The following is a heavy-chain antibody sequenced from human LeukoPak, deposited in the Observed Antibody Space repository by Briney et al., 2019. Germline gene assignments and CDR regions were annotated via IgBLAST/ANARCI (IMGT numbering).Heavy chain of an antibody. V-gene: IGHV1-8*01. D-gene: IGHD6-19*01. J-gene: IGHJ3*02. Sequence: ASVKVSCKASGYTFTSYDINWVRQATGQGLEWMGWMNPNSGNTGYAQKFQGRVTMTRNTSISTAYMELSSLRSEDTAVYYCARGIAVAGTESDAFDIWGQGTMVTVSS. CDR2: MNPNSGNT. CDR1: GYTFTSYD. CDR3: ARGIAVAGTESDAFDI.